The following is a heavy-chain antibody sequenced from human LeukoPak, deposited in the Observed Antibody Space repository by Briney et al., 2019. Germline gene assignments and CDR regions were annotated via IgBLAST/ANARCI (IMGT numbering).Heavy chain of an antibody. CDR3: ARVEGYCSGGSCYFGYFDY. Sequence: GGSLRLSCAASGFTVSSNYMSWVRQAPGKGLEWVSVIYSGGSTYYADFVKGRFTISRDNSKNTLYLQMNSLRAEDTAVYYCARVEGYCSGGSCYFGYFDYWGQGTLVTVSS. CDR1: GFTVSSNY. D-gene: IGHD2-15*01. V-gene: IGHV3-66*01. J-gene: IGHJ4*02. CDR2: IYSGGST.